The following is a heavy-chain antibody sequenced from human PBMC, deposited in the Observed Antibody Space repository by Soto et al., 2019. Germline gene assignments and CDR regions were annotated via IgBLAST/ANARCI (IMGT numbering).Heavy chain of an antibody. CDR1: GGSISSGGYY. D-gene: IGHD6-13*01. V-gene: IGHV4-31*03. CDR3: ASRRLDSSSWYSYFQH. J-gene: IGHJ1*01. CDR2: IYYSGST. Sequence: LSLTCTVSGGSISSGGYYWSWIRQHSGKGLEWIGYIYYSGSTYYNPSLKSRVTISVATSKNQFSLKRSSVTAADTAVYYCASRRLDSSSWYSYFQHWGQGTLVTVSS.